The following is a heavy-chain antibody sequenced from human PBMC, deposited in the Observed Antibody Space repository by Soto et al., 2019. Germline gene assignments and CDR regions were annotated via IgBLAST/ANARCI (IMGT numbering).Heavy chain of an antibody. V-gene: IGHV3-23*01. J-gene: IGHJ5*02. D-gene: IGHD3-3*01. CDR3: AKRGGFLEWSLPLAP. CDR1: GCTFSSYA. Sequence: LSHSCAASGCTFSSYAMSWVLQAPGKGLERVSAISGSGGSTYYADSVKGRFTISRDNSKNTLYLQMNSLRAEDTAVYYCAKRGGFLEWSLPLAPWGQGTLVTVSS. CDR2: ISGSGGST.